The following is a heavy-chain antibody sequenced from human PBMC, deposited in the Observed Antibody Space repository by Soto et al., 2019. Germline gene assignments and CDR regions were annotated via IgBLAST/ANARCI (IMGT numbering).Heavy chain of an antibody. J-gene: IGHJ5*02. Sequence: PXESLTISCKGSGYSLTSCWIGWVRQMPGKGLEWMGIIYPGDSDTRYSPSFQGQVTISADKSISTAYLQWSSLKASDTAMYYCARLTMVRGWFDPWGQGTLVTVSS. CDR2: IYPGDSDT. D-gene: IGHD3-10*01. V-gene: IGHV5-51*01. CDR1: GYSLTSCW. CDR3: ARLTMVRGWFDP.